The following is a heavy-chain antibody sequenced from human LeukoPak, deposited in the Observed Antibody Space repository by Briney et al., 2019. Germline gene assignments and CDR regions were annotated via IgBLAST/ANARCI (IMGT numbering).Heavy chain of an antibody. J-gene: IGHJ4*02. D-gene: IGHD3-10*01. Sequence: ASVKVSCKASGYTLTVYYMHWVRQAPGQGLERMGWINPYSGGTNLAQNFQGRVTLTRDTSLNTAYMEMTSLTTDDTAVYYCARPDTIGRSGSFSSWGQGTLVTVSS. CDR2: INPYSGGT. CDR3: ARPDTIGRSGSFSS. CDR1: GYTLTVYY. V-gene: IGHV1-2*02.